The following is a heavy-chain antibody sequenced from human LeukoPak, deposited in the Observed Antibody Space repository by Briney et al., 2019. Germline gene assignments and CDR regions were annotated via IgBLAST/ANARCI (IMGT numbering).Heavy chain of an antibody. CDR2: IIPIFGTA. CDR3: AGGELLPAFDI. CDR1: GYTFTGYY. V-gene: IGHV1-69*06. J-gene: IGHJ3*02. D-gene: IGHD1-26*01. Sequence: ASVKVSCNASGYTFTGYYMHWVRQAPGQRLEWMGGIIPIFGTANYAQKFQGRVTITADKSTSTAYMELSSLRSEDTAVYYCAGGELLPAFDIWGQGTMVTVSS.